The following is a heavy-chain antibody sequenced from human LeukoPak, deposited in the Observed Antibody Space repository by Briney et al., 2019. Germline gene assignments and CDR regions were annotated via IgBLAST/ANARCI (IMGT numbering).Heavy chain of an antibody. J-gene: IGHJ4*02. Sequence: SETLSLTCAVYGGSFSGYYWSWIRRPPGKGLEWIGEINHSGSTNYNPSLKSRVTISVDTSKNQFSLKLSSVTAADTAVYYCARGRRAGSSTSLFDYWGQGTLVTVSS. CDR3: ARGRRAGSSTSLFDY. D-gene: IGHD2-2*01. V-gene: IGHV4-34*01. CDR1: GGSFSGYY. CDR2: INHSGST.